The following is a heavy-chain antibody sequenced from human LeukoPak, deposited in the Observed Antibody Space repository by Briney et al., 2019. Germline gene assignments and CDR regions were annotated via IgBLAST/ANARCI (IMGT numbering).Heavy chain of an antibody. CDR1: GYTFTSYG. CDR3: ARVAATLSGSGWYY. V-gene: IGHV1-18*01. CDR2: ISAYNGNT. D-gene: IGHD6-19*01. Sequence: ASVKVSCKASGYTFTSYGISWVRQDPGQGLEWMGWISAYNGNTNYAQKLQGRVTMTTDTSTSTAYMELRSLRSDDTAVYYCARVAATLSGSGWYYWGQGTLVTVSS. J-gene: IGHJ4*02.